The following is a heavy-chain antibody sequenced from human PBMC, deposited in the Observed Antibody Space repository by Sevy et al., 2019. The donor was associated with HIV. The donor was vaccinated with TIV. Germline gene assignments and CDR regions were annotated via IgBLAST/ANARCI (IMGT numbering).Heavy chain of an antibody. V-gene: IGHV1-69*06. Sequence: ASVKVSCKASGGTFSSYAISWVRQAPGQGLEWMGGIIPIFGTANYAQKFQGRVTITADKSTSTAYMELGSLRSEDTAVYYCARARKYGDPFYYYYYYMDVWGKGTTVTVSS. J-gene: IGHJ6*03. CDR1: GGTFSSYA. CDR3: ARARKYGDPFYYYYYYMDV. CDR2: IIPIFGTA. D-gene: IGHD4-17*01.